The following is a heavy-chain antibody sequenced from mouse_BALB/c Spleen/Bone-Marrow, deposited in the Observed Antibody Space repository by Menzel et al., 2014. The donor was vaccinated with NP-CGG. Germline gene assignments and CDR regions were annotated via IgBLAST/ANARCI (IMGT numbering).Heavy chain of an antibody. CDR3: ARKDYGYNYVMDY. D-gene: IGHD1-2*01. CDR1: GYTFTEYT. CDR2: INPNNGGT. J-gene: IGHJ4*01. Sequence: VQLQQSGPERVKPGASVKISCKTSGYTFTEYTMHWVKQSHGKSLEWIGGINPNNGGTIYNQKFKGKATLTVDKSSSTAYMELRRLTSEDSAVYSCARKDYGYNYVMDYWGQGTSVTVSS. V-gene: IGHV1-18*01.